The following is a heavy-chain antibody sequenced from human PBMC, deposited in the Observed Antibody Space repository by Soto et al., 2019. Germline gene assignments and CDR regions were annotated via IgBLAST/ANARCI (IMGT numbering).Heavy chain of an antibody. J-gene: IGHJ4*02. Sequence: SLRLSCAASGFTFNTYAMSWVRQAPGKGLEWVSSIVATGTTTYYADSVKGRFTISRDNSKSTLYLQMNSLRAEDTAVYYCARDPRILAIFGLLFYFDYWGLGTLVTVSS. CDR2: IVATGTTT. CDR1: GFTFNTYA. D-gene: IGHD3-3*01. CDR3: ARDPRILAIFGLLFYFDY. V-gene: IGHV3-23*01.